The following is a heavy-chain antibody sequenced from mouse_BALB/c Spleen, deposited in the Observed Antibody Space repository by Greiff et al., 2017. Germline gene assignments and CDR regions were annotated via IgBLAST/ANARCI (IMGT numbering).Heavy chain of an antibody. J-gene: IGHJ2*01. CDR3: ARSGFWYGVDY. D-gene: IGHD2-14*01. CDR1: GFTFSSFG. CDR2: ISSGSSTI. Sequence: EVQLVESGGGLVQPGGSQKLSCAASGFTFSSFGMHWVRQAPEKGLEWVACISSGSSTIYYADTVKGRFTISRDNPKNTLFLQMTSLRSEDTAMYYCARSGFWYGVDYWGQGTTLTVSS. V-gene: IGHV5-17*02.